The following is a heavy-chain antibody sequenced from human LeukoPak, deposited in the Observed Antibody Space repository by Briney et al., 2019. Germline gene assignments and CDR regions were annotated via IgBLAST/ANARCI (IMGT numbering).Heavy chain of an antibody. CDR2: INHSGST. J-gene: IGHJ5*02. V-gene: IGHV4-34*01. Sequence: PSETLSLTCAVYGGSFSGYYWSWIRQPPGKGLEWIGEINHSGSTNYNPSLKSRVTISVDTSKNQFSLKLSSVTAADTAVYYCARAGCSSTSCYQNWFDPWGQGTLVTVSS. CDR1: GGSFSGYY. CDR3: ARAGCSSTSCYQNWFDP. D-gene: IGHD2-2*01.